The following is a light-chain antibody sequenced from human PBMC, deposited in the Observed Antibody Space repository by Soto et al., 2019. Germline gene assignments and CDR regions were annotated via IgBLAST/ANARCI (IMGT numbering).Light chain of an antibody. Sequence: EIVLTQSPAILSVSPGERATLSCRASQSISRSLAWYQQKPGQAPRLLIFGASTRAAGIPARFSGSGSGTDFTLTISSLEPEDFAVYYCQQRSNWPPITFGQGTRLEIK. J-gene: IGKJ5*01. CDR1: QSISRS. CDR2: GAS. V-gene: IGKV3-11*01. CDR3: QQRSNWPPIT.